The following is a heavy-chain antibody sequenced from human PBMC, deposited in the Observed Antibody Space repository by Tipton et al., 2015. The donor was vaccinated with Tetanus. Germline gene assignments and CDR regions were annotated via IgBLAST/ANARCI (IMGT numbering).Heavy chain of an antibody. CDR2: IGWNGGST. J-gene: IGHJ4*02. D-gene: IGHD2-15*01. V-gene: IGHV3-9*01. Sequence: SLRLSCAASGFTFDDYAMHWVRQAPGKGLEWVSGIGWNGGSTHYADSVTGRFTISRDNSNNTLFLQMNFLRVDDTATYFCMYGGSRRLDFWGQGTLVTVSS. CDR1: GFTFDDYA. CDR3: MYGGSRRLDF.